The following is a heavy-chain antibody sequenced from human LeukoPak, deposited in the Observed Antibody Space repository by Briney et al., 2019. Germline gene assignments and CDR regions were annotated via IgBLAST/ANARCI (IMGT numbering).Heavy chain of an antibody. J-gene: IGHJ4*02. V-gene: IGHV1-2*02. CDR3: ARDLRPANL. CDR1: GYTFTEHF. Sequence: ASVKVSCKASGYTFTEHFIHWVRQAPGQGLQYMGWIHPASANTFYAQMFHGRVTLTRDTPATTTYMELSGLRSDDTAVYYCARDLRPANLWGQGTLVTVSS. D-gene: IGHD1-7*01. CDR2: IHPASANT.